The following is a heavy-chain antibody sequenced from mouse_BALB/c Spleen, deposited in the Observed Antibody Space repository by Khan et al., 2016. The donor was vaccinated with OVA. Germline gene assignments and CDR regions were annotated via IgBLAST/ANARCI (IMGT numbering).Heavy chain of an antibody. Sequence: VQLKESGPGLVKPSQSLSLTCTVTGYSITSNYAWNWIRQFPGNKLEWMGYISNSGTTSYNPYLKSRISITRDTAKNQFFMHLNSVTTEDTATYYCARGNYYWYAIDYWGQGTSVTVSS. J-gene: IGHJ4*01. CDR1: GYSITSNYA. CDR3: ARGNYYWYAIDY. CDR2: ISNSGTT. V-gene: IGHV3-2*02. D-gene: IGHD1-1*01.